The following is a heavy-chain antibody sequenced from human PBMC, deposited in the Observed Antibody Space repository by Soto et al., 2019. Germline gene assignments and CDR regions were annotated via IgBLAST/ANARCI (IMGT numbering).Heavy chain of an antibody. CDR2: MNPNSGNT. CDR3: ASRLYCSSTSCYPQPDAFDI. J-gene: IGHJ3*02. V-gene: IGHV1-8*01. D-gene: IGHD2-2*01. CDR1: GYTFTSYD. Sequence: ASLKVSCKASGYTFTSYDINWVRQATGQGLEWMGWMNPNSGNTGYAQKFQGRVTMTRNTSISTAYMELSSLRSEDTAVYYCASRLYCSSTSCYPQPDAFDIWGQGTMVTVSS.